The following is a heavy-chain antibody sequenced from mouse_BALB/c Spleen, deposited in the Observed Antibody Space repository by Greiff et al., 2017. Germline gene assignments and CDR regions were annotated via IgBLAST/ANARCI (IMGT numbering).Heavy chain of an antibody. J-gene: IGHJ4*01. CDR2: ISSGSSTI. CDR1: GFTFSSFG. CDR3: ARYDYGPYAMDY. D-gene: IGHD2-4*01. Sequence: DVMLVESGGGLVQPGGSRKLSCAASGFTFSSFGMHWVRQAPEKGLEWVAYISSGSSTIYYADTVKGRFTISRDNPKNTLFLQMTSLRSEDTAMYYCARYDYGPYAMDYWGQGTSVTVSS. V-gene: IGHV5-17*02.